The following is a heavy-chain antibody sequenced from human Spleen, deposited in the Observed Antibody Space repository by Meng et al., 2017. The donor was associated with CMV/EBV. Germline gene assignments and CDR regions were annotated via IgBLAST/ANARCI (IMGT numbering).Heavy chain of an antibody. D-gene: IGHD3-16*01. CDR2: IYYNGSA. Sequence: SETLSLTCTVSGDSIGTYYWSWIRQPPGKGLEWIGYIYYNGSANYNPSLKSRVTISLDTSKNRFSLKLSSVTAADTAVYYCARDGGYWGQGTLVTVSS. CDR1: GDSIGTYY. V-gene: IGHV4-59*01. CDR3: ARDGGY. J-gene: IGHJ4*02.